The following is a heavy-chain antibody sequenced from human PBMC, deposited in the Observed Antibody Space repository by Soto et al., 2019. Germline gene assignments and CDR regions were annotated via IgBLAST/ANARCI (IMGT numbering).Heavy chain of an antibody. CDR2: ISYSGTT. CDR3: ARGGASSKWFDP. CDR1: GGSISSDASF. Sequence: SETLSLTCTVSGGSISSDASFWSWIRQLPGKGPEWIAFISYSGTTSYNPSLRSRVTVSADTSKSQFSLNLSSVTAADTAVYYCARGGASSKWFDPWGQGTLVTVSS. V-gene: IGHV4-31*03. D-gene: IGHD2-15*01. J-gene: IGHJ5*02.